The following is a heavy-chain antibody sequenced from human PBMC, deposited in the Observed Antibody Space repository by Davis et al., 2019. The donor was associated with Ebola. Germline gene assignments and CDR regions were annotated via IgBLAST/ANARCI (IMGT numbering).Heavy chain of an antibody. CDR2: TYYMSKWYT. J-gene: IGHJ6*02. CDR3: VRGWGRTGLGV. CDR1: GDSVSVNSGG. Sequence: PSETLSLTCAISGDSVSVNSGGWNWIRQSPSRGLEWLGRTYYMSKWYTGYAESVKSRINISPDPAKNQFSLHLNSVTPEDTAVYYCVRGWGRTGLGVWGQGTTVTVSS. V-gene: IGHV6-1*01. D-gene: IGHD1-26*01.